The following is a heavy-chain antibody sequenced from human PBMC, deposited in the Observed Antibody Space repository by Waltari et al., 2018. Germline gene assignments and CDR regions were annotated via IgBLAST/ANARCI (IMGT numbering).Heavy chain of an antibody. CDR2: ISSSSSYI. CDR3: ASPITRYYGDFPSFDY. Sequence: EVQLVESGGGLVKPGGSLRLSCAASGFTFSSYSMNWVRQAPGKGLEWVSSISSSSSYIYYADSVKGRFTISRDNAKNSLYLQMNSLRAEDTAVYYCASPITRYYGDFPSFDYWGQGTLVTVSS. D-gene: IGHD4-17*01. J-gene: IGHJ4*02. CDR1: GFTFSSYS. V-gene: IGHV3-21*01.